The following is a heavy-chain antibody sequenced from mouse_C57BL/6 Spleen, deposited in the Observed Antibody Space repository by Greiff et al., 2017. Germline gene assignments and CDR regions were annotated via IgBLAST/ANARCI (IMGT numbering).Heavy chain of an antibody. CDR1: GYTFTSYW. CDR3: ARPDGYYWCYDV. Sequence: QVQLQPGAELVRPGTSVKLSCKASGYTFTSYWTHWVKQRPGQGLEWIGVIDPSDSYTNYNQQFKGKDTLTVDTSSSTAYMQLSRRTSDDSAVYYCARPDGYYWCYDVWGTGTTVTVSS. D-gene: IGHD2-3*01. V-gene: IGHV1-59*01. CDR2: IDPSDSYT. J-gene: IGHJ1*03.